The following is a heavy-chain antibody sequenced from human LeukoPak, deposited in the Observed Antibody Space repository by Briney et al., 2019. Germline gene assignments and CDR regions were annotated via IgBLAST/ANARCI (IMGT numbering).Heavy chain of an antibody. CDR3: ARTGDCTNGICYTADFDY. D-gene: IGHD2-8*01. Sequence: PGGSLRLSCAASGFTFSSYWMHWVRQAPGKGLEWVSAITDSGGTTYYADSVKGRFTISRDNSKNTLYLQMNSLRAEDTAVYYCARTGDCTNGICYTADFDYWGRGTLVTVSS. CDR2: ITDSGGTT. J-gene: IGHJ4*02. V-gene: IGHV3-23*01. CDR1: GFTFSSYW.